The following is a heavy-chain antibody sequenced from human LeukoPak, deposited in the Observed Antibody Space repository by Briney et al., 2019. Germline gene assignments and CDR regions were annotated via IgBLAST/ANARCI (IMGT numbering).Heavy chain of an antibody. CDR3: ARGRSSWGGLNDY. CDR1: GYTFSGFY. D-gene: IGHD6-13*01. J-gene: IGHJ4*02. V-gene: IGHV1-8*03. CDR2: MNPNSGNT. Sequence: GASVKVSCKASGYTFSGFYIHWVRQATGQGLEWMGWMNPNSGNTGYAQKFQGRVTITRNTSISTAYMELSSLRSEDTAVYYCARGRSSWGGLNDYWGQGTLVTVSS.